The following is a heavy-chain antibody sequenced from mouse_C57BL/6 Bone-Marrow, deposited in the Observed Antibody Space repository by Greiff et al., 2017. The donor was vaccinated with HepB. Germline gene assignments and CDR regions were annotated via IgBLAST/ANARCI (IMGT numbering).Heavy chain of an antibody. CDR2: IDPENGDT. CDR1: GFNIKDDY. D-gene: IGHD4-1*02. CDR3: TQLGREYFDY. J-gene: IGHJ2*01. V-gene: IGHV14-4*01. Sequence: VQLQQSGAELVRPGASVKLSCTASGFNIKDDYMHWVKQRPEQGLEWIGWIDPENGDTEYASKFQGKATITADTSSNTAYLQLSSLTSEDTAVYYCTQLGREYFDYWGQGTTLTVSS.